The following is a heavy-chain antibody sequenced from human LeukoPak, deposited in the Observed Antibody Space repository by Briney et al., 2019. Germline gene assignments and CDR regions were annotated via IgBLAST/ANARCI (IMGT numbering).Heavy chain of an antibody. J-gene: IGHJ4*02. CDR2: IKQDGSEK. CDR1: GFTFSSYW. D-gene: IGHD5-12*01. V-gene: IGHV3-7*01. Sequence: GGSLRLSCAASGFTFSSYWTSWVRQAPGKGLEWVANIKQDGSEKYYVDSVKGRFTISRDNAKNSLYLQMNSLRAEDTAVYYCARGYSGYDDFDYWGQGTLVTVSS. CDR3: ARGYSGYDDFDY.